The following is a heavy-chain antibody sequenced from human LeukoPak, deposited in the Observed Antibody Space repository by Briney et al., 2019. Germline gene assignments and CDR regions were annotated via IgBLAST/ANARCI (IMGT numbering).Heavy chain of an antibody. CDR2: IYYSGGT. V-gene: IGHV4-59*01. CDR3: ARSVEGYCSGGSCYSYYYYMDV. D-gene: IGHD2-15*01. CDR1: GGSISSYY. J-gene: IGHJ6*03. Sequence: PSETLSLTCTVSGGSISSYYWSWIRQPPGNGLDWIGYIYYSGGTNYNPSLKSRVTITVDTSKNQFSLKLSSVTAADTAVYYCARSVEGYCSGGSCYSYYYYMDVWGKGTTVTVSS.